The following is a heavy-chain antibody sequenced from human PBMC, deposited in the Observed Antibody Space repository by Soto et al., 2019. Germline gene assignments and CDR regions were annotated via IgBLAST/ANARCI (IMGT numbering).Heavy chain of an antibody. CDR2: IYYSGST. CDR1: GGSISSSSYY. Sequence: SETLSLTCTVSGGSISSSSYYWGWIRQPPGKGLEWIGSIYYSGSTYYNPSLKSRVTISVDTSKNQFSLKLSSVTAADTAVYYCARHAGTTVAPDSLFGNPKFVFWAFDYWGQGTLVTVSS. V-gene: IGHV4-39*01. J-gene: IGHJ4*02. CDR3: ARHAGTTVAPDSLFGNPKFVFWAFDY. D-gene: IGHD4-17*01.